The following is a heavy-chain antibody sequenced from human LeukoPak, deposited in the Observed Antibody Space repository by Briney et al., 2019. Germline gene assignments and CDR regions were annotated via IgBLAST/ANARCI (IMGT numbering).Heavy chain of an antibody. CDR1: GFTFSTYE. V-gene: IGHV3-48*03. D-gene: IGHD5-12*01. CDR2: ISSSGSIK. CDR3: ARDPRGGYADLNY. J-gene: IGHJ4*02. Sequence: GWSLRLSCAASGFTFSTYEVNWVRQAPGKGLEWVSYISSSGSIKYYADSVKGRFTISRDNAKNSLYLQMNSLRAEDTALYYCARDPRGGYADLNYWGQGTLVTVSS.